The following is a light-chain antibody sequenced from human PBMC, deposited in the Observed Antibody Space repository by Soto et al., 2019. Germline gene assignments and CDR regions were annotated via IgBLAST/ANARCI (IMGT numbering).Light chain of an antibody. CDR2: EVT. CDR1: SFDVGGFNS. CDR3: SSYASGSIYV. Sequence: QSVLTQPASVSGSPGQSICISCTGTSFDVGGFNSVSWYQQHPGKVPKLMIFEVTNRPAGISSRFSGSKSGNTASLSISGLQAEDEADYYCSSYASGSIYVFGTGSKVTVL. J-gene: IGLJ1*01. V-gene: IGLV2-14*01.